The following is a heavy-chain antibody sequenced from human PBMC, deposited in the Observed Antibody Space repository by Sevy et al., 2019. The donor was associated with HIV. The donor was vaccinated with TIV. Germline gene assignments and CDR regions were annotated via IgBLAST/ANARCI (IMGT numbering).Heavy chain of an antibody. V-gene: IGHV5-51*01. CDR1: GYSFTSYW. J-gene: IGHJ4*02. D-gene: IGHD3-22*01. Sequence: GESLKISCKGSGYSFTSYWIGWVRQMPGKGLEWMGIIYPGDSDTRYSPSFQCQVTIEADKSISTAYLQWSSLKASDTAMYYCASSRYSSGYPYYFDYWGQGTLVTVSS. CDR2: IYPGDSDT. CDR3: ASSRYSSGYPYYFDY.